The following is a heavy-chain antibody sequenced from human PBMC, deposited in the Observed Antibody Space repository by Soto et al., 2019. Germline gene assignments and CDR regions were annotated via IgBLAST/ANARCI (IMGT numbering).Heavy chain of an antibody. J-gene: IGHJ6*02. CDR1: GYTFTSYY. Sequence: ASVKVFCKASGYTFTSYYMHWVRQAPGQGLEWMGIINPSGGSTSYAQKFQGRVTMTRDTSTSTVYMELSSLGSEDTAVYYCARAMGATSYGMDVWGQGTTVTV. CDR3: ARAMGATSYGMDV. CDR2: INPSGGST. D-gene: IGHD1-26*01. V-gene: IGHV1-46*03.